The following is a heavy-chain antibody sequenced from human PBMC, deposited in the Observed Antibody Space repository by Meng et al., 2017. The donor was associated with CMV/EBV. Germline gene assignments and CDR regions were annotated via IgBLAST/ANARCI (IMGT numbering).Heavy chain of an antibody. V-gene: IGHV4-34*01. CDR1: GGSFSGYY. Sequence: SETLSLTCAVYGGSFSGYYWSWIRQPPGKGLEWIGEINHSGSTNYNPSLKSRVTISVDTSKNQFSLKLSSVTAADTAVYYCARVGNYDFWSGYSSLGNWFDPWGQGTLVTVSS. D-gene: IGHD3-3*01. J-gene: IGHJ5*02. CDR2: INHSGST. CDR3: ARVGNYDFWSGYSSLGNWFDP.